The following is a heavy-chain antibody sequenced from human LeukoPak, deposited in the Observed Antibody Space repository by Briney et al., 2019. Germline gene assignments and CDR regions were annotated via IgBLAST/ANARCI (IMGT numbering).Heavy chain of an antibody. Sequence: SETLSLTCTVSGDSLSSGTYYWTWIRQPAGKGLEWMGRIYSDGSTTYNPSLKSRVTFSVATSENQFSLHLNSVTAADTAVYYCAPERSTMIRGLVVSDFVSWGQGILVTVSS. J-gene: IGHJ4*02. CDR1: GDSLSSGTYY. V-gene: IGHV4-61*02. CDR2: IYSDGST. D-gene: IGHD3-10*01. CDR3: APERSTMIRGLVVSDFVS.